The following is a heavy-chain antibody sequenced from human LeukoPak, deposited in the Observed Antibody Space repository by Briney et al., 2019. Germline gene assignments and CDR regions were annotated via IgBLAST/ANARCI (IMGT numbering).Heavy chain of an antibody. CDR1: GGTFSSYA. CDR3: ARVQYYYDSSGYPFAAENDY. CDR2: IIPIFGTA. V-gene: IGHV1-69*01. Sequence: SVKVSCKASGGTFSSYAISWVRQAPGQGLEWMGGIIPIFGTANYAQKFQGRVTITADESTSTAYMELSSLRSEDTAVYYCARVQYYYDSSGYPFAAENDYWGQGTLVTVSS. J-gene: IGHJ4*02. D-gene: IGHD3-22*01.